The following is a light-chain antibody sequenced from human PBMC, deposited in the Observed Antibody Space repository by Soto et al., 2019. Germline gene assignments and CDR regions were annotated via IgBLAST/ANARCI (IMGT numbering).Light chain of an antibody. V-gene: IGKV3-20*01. CDR3: QQYGSSPLT. CDR1: QSLRSSS. CDR2: GAS. Sequence: EIVLTQSPGTLSVSQGERATLSCRASQSLRSSSLAWYQQRLGQAPRLLSYGASRRATGIPDRFSGSGSGTDFTLTISRLEHEEFAVYDCQQYGSSPLTFGGGTKVEIK. J-gene: IGKJ4*01.